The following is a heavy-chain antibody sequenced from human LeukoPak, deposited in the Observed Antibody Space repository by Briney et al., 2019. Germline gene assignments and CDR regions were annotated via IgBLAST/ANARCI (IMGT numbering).Heavy chain of an antibody. J-gene: IGHJ4*02. Sequence: GSLRLSCAASGFNFNTYGMNWVRQAPGKGPEGVASISSESTNIYYTDSVKGRFTIARDNAKNSLYLQMNSLIPEDTAVYYCSRDGSGSGDVWGQGTLVTVSS. CDR1: GFNFNTYG. CDR3: SRDGSGSGDV. D-gene: IGHD2-21*02. V-gene: IGHV3-21*01. CDR2: ISSESTNI.